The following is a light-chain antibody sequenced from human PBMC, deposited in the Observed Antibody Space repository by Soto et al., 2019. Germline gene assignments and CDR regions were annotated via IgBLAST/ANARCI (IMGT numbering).Light chain of an antibody. V-gene: IGKV1-5*03. CDR2: KAS. Sequence: DIQMTQSPSTLSGSLGDRVTITCRASQTISSWFAWYQQKPGKAPKLLIYKASTLKSGVPSRFSGSGSGTEFTLTISSLQHDDFAPYYCQHYNSSSETCGQGTKVDIK. J-gene: IGKJ1*01. CDR3: QHYNSSSET. CDR1: QTISSW.